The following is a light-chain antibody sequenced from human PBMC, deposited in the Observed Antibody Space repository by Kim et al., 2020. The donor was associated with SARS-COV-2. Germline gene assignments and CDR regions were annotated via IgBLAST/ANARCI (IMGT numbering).Light chain of an antibody. Sequence: SYELTQPPSVSVAPGKMARITCGGDNIESKIVHWYQQRPGQAPVMVIYNDRDRPSGIPERFSGSNSGNSATLTIRRVEAGDEADYYCQVWDNTSDQYVFGIGTKVTVL. J-gene: IGLJ1*01. CDR3: QVWDNTSDQYV. CDR1: NIESKI. V-gene: IGLV3-21*04. CDR2: NDR.